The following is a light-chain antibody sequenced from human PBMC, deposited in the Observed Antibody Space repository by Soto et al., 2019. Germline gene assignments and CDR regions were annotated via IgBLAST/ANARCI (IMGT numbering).Light chain of an antibody. CDR2: GAS. V-gene: IGKV3-20*01. Sequence: PGERATLSCRASQSVSSNYLAWYQQKPGQAPRLLIYGASSRATGIPDRFSGSGSGTDFPLTISRLEPEDFAVYYCQQYGWSPYTFGQGTKLEIK. J-gene: IGKJ2*01. CDR3: QQYGWSPYT. CDR1: QSVSSNY.